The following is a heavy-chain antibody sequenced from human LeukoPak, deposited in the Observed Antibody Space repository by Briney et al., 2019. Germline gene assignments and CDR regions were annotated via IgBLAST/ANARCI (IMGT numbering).Heavy chain of an antibody. J-gene: IGHJ4*02. D-gene: IGHD1-14*01. Sequence: PGGSLRLSCAASGFTFSNAWMNWVRQAPGKGLVWVSRINSDGSTTSYVDSVKGRFTISRDNAKNTLYLQMNSLRAEDTAVYYCAAEGFDYWGQGTLVTVSS. CDR1: GFTFSNAW. CDR2: INSDGSTT. V-gene: IGHV3-74*01. CDR3: AAEGFDY.